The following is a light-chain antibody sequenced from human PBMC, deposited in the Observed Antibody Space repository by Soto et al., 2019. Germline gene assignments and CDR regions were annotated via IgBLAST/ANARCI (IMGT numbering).Light chain of an antibody. V-gene: IGLV2-14*01. CDR2: GVT. CDR3: NSYTSSSTFV. J-gene: IGLJ1*01. Sequence: QSVLTQPASVSGSPGQSITISCTGTSSDVGGYNYVSWYQQHPGKAPKLMIYGVTNRPSGVSSRFSGSRSGNTASLTISGLQAEYEAEYFCNSYTSSSTFVFGTGTKLTVL. CDR1: SSDVGGYNY.